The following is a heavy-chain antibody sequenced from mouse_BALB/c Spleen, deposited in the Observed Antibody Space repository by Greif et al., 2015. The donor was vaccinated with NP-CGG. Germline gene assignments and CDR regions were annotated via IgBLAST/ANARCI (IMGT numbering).Heavy chain of an antibody. CDR2: LNPGSGGT. CDR3: AREGDYGFAY. V-gene: IGHV1-54*01. J-gene: IGHJ3*01. D-gene: IGHD2-4*01. Sequence: VQLQESGTELVRPGTSVKVSCEASGYAFTNYLIEWIKQRPGQGLEWIGVLNPGSGGTNYSEKFKGKATETADYSSSTAYLQLSSLTSDDSAVYFCAREGDYGFAYWGQGTLVTVSA. CDR1: GYAFTNYL.